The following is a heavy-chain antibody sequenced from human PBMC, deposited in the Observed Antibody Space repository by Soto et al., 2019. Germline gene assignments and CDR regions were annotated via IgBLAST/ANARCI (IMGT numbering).Heavy chain of an antibody. D-gene: IGHD4-4*01. CDR1: GFTFNIYA. CDR3: AKYGDLMTTAYFDY. Sequence: AGSMKLACAASGFTFNIYAMTWVRQAPGKGLEWVSGISESGINTYYADSVKGRFTISRDNSKNTLYLQMNSLRAEDTAVYYCAKYGDLMTTAYFDYWGQGTLVTVYS. V-gene: IGHV3-23*01. J-gene: IGHJ4*02. CDR2: ISESGINT.